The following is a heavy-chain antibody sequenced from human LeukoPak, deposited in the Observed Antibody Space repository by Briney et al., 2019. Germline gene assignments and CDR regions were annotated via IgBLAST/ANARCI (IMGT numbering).Heavy chain of an antibody. V-gene: IGHV4-39*01. CDR1: SGSISSSRYY. J-gene: IGHJ4*02. D-gene: IGHD3-16*02. CDR3: ARLGHRSTLDY. Sequence: ASETLSLTCTVSSGSISSSRYYWRWIRQPPGKGLEWIGSIYYSGSTYYNPSLKSRVTISVDTSKNQFSLKLSSVTAADTAVYYCARLGHRSTLDYWGQGTLVTVSS. CDR2: IYYSGST.